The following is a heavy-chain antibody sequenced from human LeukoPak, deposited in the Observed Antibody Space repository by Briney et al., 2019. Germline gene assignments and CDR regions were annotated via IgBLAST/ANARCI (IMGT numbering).Heavy chain of an antibody. V-gene: IGHV1-69*04. D-gene: IGHD6-13*01. CDR2: IIPILGIA. CDR1: GGTFSSYA. Sequence: GASVKVSCKASGGTFSSYAISWVRQAPGQGLEWMGRIIPILGIANYAQKFQGRVTITADKSTSTAYMELSSLRSEDTAVYYCARDPQQGPNFDYWGQGTLVTVSS. J-gene: IGHJ4*02. CDR3: ARDPQQGPNFDY.